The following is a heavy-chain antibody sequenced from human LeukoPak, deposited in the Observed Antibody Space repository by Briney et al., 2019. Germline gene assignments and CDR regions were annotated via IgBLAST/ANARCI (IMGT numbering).Heavy chain of an antibody. CDR1: GLAFGSYA. Sequence: PGGSLRLSCTASGLAFGSYAMYWVRQAPGKGLEWVSGIFGSGGSAHYADSVKGRFTISRDNSKNTVYLEMNSLGVEDTAVYYCAKTTVGYSGRFPGWPADYWGQGTLVTVSS. CDR2: IFGSGGSA. J-gene: IGHJ4*02. CDR3: AKTTVGYSGRFPGWPADY. D-gene: IGHD5-12*01. V-gene: IGHV3-23*01.